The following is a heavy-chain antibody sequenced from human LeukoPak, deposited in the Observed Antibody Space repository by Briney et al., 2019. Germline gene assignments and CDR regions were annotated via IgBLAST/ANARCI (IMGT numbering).Heavy chain of an antibody. CDR2: IYYSGNT. V-gene: IGHV4-39*02. Sequence: KPSETLSLTCTVAGDSISTSNSYWVWLRQPPGKGLEWIVSIYYSGNTYYNASLKSRVTISVDTSKNQFSLKLTSVTAADTAVYYCAKDGGNYYDTGGNYLMRSYMDVWGKGTTVTVSS. CDR3: AKDGGNYYDTGGNYLMRSYMDV. CDR1: GDSISTSNSY. J-gene: IGHJ6*03. D-gene: IGHD3-22*01.